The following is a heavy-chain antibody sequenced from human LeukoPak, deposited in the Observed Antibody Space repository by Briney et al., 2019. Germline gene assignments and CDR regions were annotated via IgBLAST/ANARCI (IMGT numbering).Heavy chain of an antibody. CDR3: ATDGALYDSSGYYHY. V-gene: IGHV1-24*01. D-gene: IGHD3-22*01. Sequence: GASVKVSCKVSGYTLTELSMHWVRQAPGKGLEWMGDFDPEDGETIYAQKFQGRVTMTEDTSTDTAYMELSSLRSEDTAVYYCATDGALYDSSGYYHYWGQGTLVTVSS. CDR2: FDPEDGET. J-gene: IGHJ4*02. CDR1: GYTLTELS.